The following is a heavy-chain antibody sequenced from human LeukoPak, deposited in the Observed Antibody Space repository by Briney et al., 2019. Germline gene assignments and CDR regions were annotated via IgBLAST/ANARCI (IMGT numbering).Heavy chain of an antibody. CDR1: GYTLTELS. Sequence: ASVKVSCKVSGYTLTELSMHWVRQAPGKGLEWMGGFDPEDGETIYAQKFQGRVTMTEDTSTDTAYMELSSLRSEDTAVYYCARGDGYNYWFDYWGQGTLVTVSS. CDR3: ARGDGYNYWFDY. CDR2: FDPEDGET. J-gene: IGHJ4*02. D-gene: IGHD5-24*01. V-gene: IGHV1-24*01.